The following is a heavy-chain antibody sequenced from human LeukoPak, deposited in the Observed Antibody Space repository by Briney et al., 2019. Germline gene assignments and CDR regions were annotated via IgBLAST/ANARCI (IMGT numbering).Heavy chain of an antibody. CDR1: GFTFSSYS. Sequence: PGGSLRLSCAASGFTFSSYSMNWVRQAPGKGLEWVSYISSSSSTIYYADSVKGRFTISRDNAKNSLYLQMNSLRAEDTAVYYCAREPAYSGSYRYFDYWGQGTLVTVSS. CDR2: ISSSSSTI. J-gene: IGHJ4*02. V-gene: IGHV3-48*04. D-gene: IGHD1-26*01. CDR3: AREPAYSGSYRYFDY.